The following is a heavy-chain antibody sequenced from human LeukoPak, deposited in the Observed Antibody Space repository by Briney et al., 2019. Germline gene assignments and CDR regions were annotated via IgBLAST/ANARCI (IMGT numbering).Heavy chain of an antibody. Sequence: GGPLTLSCAASGVIVSRNYMSWVRKPPAKGLEAVSVIYGGWSAHDADSVKGRFTICRHNSKNTLYLYMNSLRADDTAVYYCARRGSNRGDCYNTDCYAYGLDVWGQGTTVTV. V-gene: IGHV3-53*01. CDR3: ARRGSNRGDCYNTDCYAYGLDV. D-gene: IGHD2-2*01. CDR1: GVIVSRNY. J-gene: IGHJ6*02. CDR2: IYGGWSA.